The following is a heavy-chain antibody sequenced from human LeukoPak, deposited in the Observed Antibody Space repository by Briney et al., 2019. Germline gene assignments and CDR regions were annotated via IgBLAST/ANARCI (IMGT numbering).Heavy chain of an antibody. Sequence: SETLSLTCTVSGGSISSYYWSWIRQPPGKGLEWIGYIYYSGSTNYNPSLKSRVTISVDTSKNQFSLKLSSVTAADTAVYYCARDGVFGVSNWFDPWGQGTLVTVSS. D-gene: IGHD3-3*01. J-gene: IGHJ5*02. CDR3: ARDGVFGVSNWFDP. CDR1: GGSISSYY. V-gene: IGHV4-59*01. CDR2: IYYSGST.